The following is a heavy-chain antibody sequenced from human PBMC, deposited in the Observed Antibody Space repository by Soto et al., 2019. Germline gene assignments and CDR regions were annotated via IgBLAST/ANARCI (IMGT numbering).Heavy chain of an antibody. CDR2: INSDGSSR. CDR3: IPLSYIQYY. J-gene: IGHJ4*02. V-gene: IGHV3-74*01. D-gene: IGHD2-2*02. CDR1: GFTVSSYW. Sequence: GGSLRGSCAASGFTVSSYWMHWLRQSPGKGLVWVSRINSDGSSRSYADSVKGRFTISRDNAKNTLYLQINSLRAEDTAVYYCIPLSYIQYYWGQGTLVTVSS.